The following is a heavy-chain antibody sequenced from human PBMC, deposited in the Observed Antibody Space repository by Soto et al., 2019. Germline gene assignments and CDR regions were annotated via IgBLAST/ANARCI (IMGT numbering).Heavy chain of an antibody. CDR1: GFSLSTSGLG. D-gene: IGHD6-19*01. J-gene: IGHJ4*02. CDR3: ANRYTRKTLFGPIIAVAGDYFDY. Sequence: QITLKESGPTLVKPTQTLTLTCTFSGFSLSTSGLGVCWIRQPPGTALEWLALIYWNDGKRYSPSLKSRLTNTVVISKNLVVLKMTNMVTGVRATYYCANRYTRKTLFGPIIAVAGDYFDYWGQGTLVTVSS. V-gene: IGHV2-5*01. CDR2: IYWNDGK.